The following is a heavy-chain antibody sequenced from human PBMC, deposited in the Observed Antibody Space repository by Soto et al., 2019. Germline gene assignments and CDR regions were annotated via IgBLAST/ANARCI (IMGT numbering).Heavy chain of an antibody. CDR3: AKPYYYDSGDAFDI. CDR1: GFTFSSYG. V-gene: IGHV3-30*18. D-gene: IGHD3-22*01. CDR2: ISYDGSNK. J-gene: IGHJ3*02. Sequence: QVQLVESGGGVVQPGRSLRLSCAASGFTFSSYGMHWVRQAPGKGLEWVAVISYDGSNKYYADSVKGRFTISRDNSKNTLYLQMNSLRAEDTAVYYCAKPYYYDSGDAFDIWGQGKMVTVSS.